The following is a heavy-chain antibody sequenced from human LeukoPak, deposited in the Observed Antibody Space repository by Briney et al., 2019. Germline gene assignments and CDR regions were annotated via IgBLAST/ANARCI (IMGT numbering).Heavy chain of an antibody. CDR2: INDHGDTT. CDR1: GFTFSSCA. Sequence: GSLRLSCSASGFTFSSCAMHWVRQARRRGLEYVSGINDHGDTTHYGDSVRGRVTISRDDSKHKVHLQMSSLRAEDTAVYYCVKDLSGWYSFDYWGQGTLVTVSS. V-gene: IGHV3-64D*09. D-gene: IGHD6-19*01. J-gene: IGHJ4*02. CDR3: VKDLSGWYSFDY.